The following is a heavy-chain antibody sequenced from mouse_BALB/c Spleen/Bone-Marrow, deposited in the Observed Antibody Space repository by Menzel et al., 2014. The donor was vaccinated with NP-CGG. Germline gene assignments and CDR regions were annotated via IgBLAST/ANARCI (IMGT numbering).Heavy chain of an antibody. V-gene: IGHV5-6-5*01. Sequence: EVKLMESGGGLVQPGGSLKLSCAASGFTFSSFVMSWVRQTPEKRLEWVASISSGGSMYYSDSVKGRFIISRDNARSILYLQMSSLRSEDTAMYYCARDYYGSSHFDYWGQGSTLTVSS. CDR3: ARDYYGSSHFDY. D-gene: IGHD1-1*01. CDR2: ISSGGSM. J-gene: IGHJ2*01. CDR1: GFTFSSFV.